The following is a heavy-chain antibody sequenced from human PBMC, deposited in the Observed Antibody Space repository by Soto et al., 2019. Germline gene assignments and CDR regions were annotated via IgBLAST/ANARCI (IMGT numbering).Heavy chain of an antibody. CDR3: AHRPSIAVVPVGIWIPDSHFDY. CDR2: IYWDDDK. V-gene: IGHV2-5*02. D-gene: IGHD2-2*01. J-gene: IGHJ4*02. Sequence: QITLEESGPTLVKPTQTLTLTCTFSGFSLSTFGEGVAWIRQPPGKALEWLALIYWDDDKRYSPSLKSRLTIPKDTSKNQVVLTMTNMDPVDTATYYCAHRPSIAVVPVGIWIPDSHFDYWGQGTLVTVSS. CDR1: GFSLSTFGEG.